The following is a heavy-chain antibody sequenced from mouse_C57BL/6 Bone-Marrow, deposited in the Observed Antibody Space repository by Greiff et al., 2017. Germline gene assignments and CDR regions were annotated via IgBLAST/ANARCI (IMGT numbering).Heavy chain of an antibody. CDR2: IDPNSGGT. V-gene: IGHV1-72*01. CDR3: ARDCYGSSYWYFDV. CDR1: GYTFTSYW. Sequence: QVQLKQPGAELVKPGASVKLSCKASGYTFTSYWMHWVKQRPGRGLEWIGRIDPNSGGTKYNEKFKGKATLTVDKPSSTAYMQLSSLTSEDSAVYYCARDCYGSSYWYFDVWGRGTTVTVSS. D-gene: IGHD1-1*01. J-gene: IGHJ1*03.